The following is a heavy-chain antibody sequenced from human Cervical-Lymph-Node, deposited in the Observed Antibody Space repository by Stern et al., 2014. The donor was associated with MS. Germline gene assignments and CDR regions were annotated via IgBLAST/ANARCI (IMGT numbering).Heavy chain of an antibody. CDR1: GFSVTTSGVG. CDR2: IYWDADK. D-gene: IGHD3-22*01. CDR3: ARVYDSSGYYYRPGAFDI. Sequence: QITLKESGPTVVKPTQTLTLTCTFSGFSVTTSGVGVGWIRQPPGKALEWLAIIYWDADKRYNRSLKRRLTITKDTSKNQVVLTMTNMDPVDTATYYCARVYDSSGYYYRPGAFDIWGQGTMVTVSS. V-gene: IGHV2-5*02. J-gene: IGHJ3*02.